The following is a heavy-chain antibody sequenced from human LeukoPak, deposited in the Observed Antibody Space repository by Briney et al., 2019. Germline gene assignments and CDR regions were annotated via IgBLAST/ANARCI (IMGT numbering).Heavy chain of an antibody. CDR3: ASCSGSYRFDY. J-gene: IGHJ4*02. D-gene: IGHD1-26*01. Sequence: PSQTLSLTCAVSGGSISSGGYSWSWIRQPPGKGLEWIGYIYHSGSTNYNPSLKSRVTISVDTSKNQFSLKLSSVTAADTAVYYCASCSGSYRFDYWGQGTLVTVSS. V-gene: IGHV4-30-2*01. CDR2: IYHSGST. CDR1: GGSISSGGYS.